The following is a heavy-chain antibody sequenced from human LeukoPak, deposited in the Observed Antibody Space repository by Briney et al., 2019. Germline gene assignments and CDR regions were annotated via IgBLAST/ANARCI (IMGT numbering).Heavy chain of an antibody. Sequence: GGSLRLSCAASGFTFSSYEMNWVRQAPGKGLEWVSYISSSGSTIYYADSAKGRFTISRDNAKNSLYLQMNSLRAEDTAVYYSARDVPAYCGGDCPNPYWGQGTLVTVSS. D-gene: IGHD2-21*02. CDR2: ISSSGSTI. V-gene: IGHV3-48*03. J-gene: IGHJ4*02. CDR1: GFTFSSYE. CDR3: ARDVPAYCGGDCPNPY.